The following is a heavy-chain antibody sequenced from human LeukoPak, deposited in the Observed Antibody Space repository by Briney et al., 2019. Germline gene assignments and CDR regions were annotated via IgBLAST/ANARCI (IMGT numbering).Heavy chain of an antibody. D-gene: IGHD3-10*01. J-gene: IGHJ3*02. V-gene: IGHV1-2*02. CDR1: GYTFTDYY. CDR2: INPNSGDT. Sequence: GASVKLSCKTSGYTFTDYYIHWIRQAPGQGLEWVGWINPNSGDTDYAQKFQGRVTMTRDTSISTAYMELSRLRSDDTAVYYCARAGKIMISMVRGALASRDGFDIWGQGTMVTVSS. CDR3: ARAGKIMISMVRGALASRDGFDI.